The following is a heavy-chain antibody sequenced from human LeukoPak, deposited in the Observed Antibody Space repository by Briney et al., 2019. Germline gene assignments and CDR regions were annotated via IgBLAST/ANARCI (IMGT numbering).Heavy chain of an antibody. D-gene: IGHD2-2*01. CDR2: INPNNGGT. Sequence: ASVKVSCKASGYTFTDHYMHWVRQAPGQGLEWMGWINPNNGGTTYTQNFQGRVTMTRDTSISTAYMELGRLRSDDSAIYYCTRDHCSFANCYEDYYYGMDVWGQGTTVTVSS. J-gene: IGHJ6*02. CDR3: TRDHCSFANCYEDYYYGMDV. CDR1: GYTFTDHY. V-gene: IGHV1-2*02.